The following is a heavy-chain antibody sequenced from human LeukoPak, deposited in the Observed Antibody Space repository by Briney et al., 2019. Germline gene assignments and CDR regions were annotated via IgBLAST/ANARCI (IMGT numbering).Heavy chain of an antibody. V-gene: IGHV1-18*01. J-gene: IGHJ6*02. D-gene: IGHD3-10*01. Sequence: ASVKVSCKASGYTFTSYGISWVRQAPGQGLEWMGWLSAYNGNTNYAQNLQGRVTMTTDTSTSTAYMELRSLRSGDTAVYYCARHRGSGTYYPYYYYYGMDVWGQGTTVTVSS. CDR3: ARHRGSGTYYPYYYYYGMDV. CDR2: LSAYNGNT. CDR1: GYTFTSYG.